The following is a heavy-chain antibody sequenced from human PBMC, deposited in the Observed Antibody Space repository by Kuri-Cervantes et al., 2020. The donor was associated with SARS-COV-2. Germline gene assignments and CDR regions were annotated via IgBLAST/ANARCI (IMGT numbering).Heavy chain of an antibody. V-gene: IGHV3-7*01. D-gene: IGHD3-3*01. CDR2: VKHDGSET. CDR3: VRDHDFWSGYSTGPLDY. CDR1: GLTFSSSW. Sequence: GESLKISCEASGLTFSSSWMSWVRQAPGKGLEWVANVKHDGSETHYVDSVKGRFTTSRDNAKDSLDLQMNSLRAEDTAIYYCVRDHDFWSGYSTGPLDYWGQGTLVTVSS. J-gene: IGHJ4*02.